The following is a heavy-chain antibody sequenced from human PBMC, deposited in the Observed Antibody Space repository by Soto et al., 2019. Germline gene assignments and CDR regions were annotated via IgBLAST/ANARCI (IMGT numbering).Heavy chain of an antibody. CDR1: GFTFSSYS. D-gene: IGHD3-22*01. V-gene: IGHV3-21*01. CDR2: ISSSSSYI. J-gene: IGHJ4*02. CDR3: AREWYYYDSSGYYYFDY. Sequence: PGGSLRLSCAASGFTFSSYSMNWVRQAPGKGLEWVSSISSSSSYIYYADSVKGRFTISRDNAKNSLYLQMNSLRAEDTAVYYCAREWYYYDSSGYYYFDYWGQGTLVTVSS.